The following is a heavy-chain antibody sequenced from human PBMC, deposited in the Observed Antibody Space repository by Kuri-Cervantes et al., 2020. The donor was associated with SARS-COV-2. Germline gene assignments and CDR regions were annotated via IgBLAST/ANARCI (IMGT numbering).Heavy chain of an antibody. J-gene: IGHJ4*02. Sequence: ESLKISCTVSGGSISSYYWSWIRQPPGKGLEWIGYIYYSGSTNYNPSLKSRVTISVDTSKNQFSLKLSSVTAADTAVYYCASWAIAARRDFDYWGQGTLVTVSS. D-gene: IGHD6-6*01. CDR1: GGSISSYY. CDR2: IYYSGST. CDR3: ASWAIAARRDFDY. V-gene: IGHV4-59*08.